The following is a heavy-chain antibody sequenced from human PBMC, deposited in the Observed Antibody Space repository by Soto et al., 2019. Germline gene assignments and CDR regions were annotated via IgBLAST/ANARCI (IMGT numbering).Heavy chain of an antibody. D-gene: IGHD5-12*01. CDR3: AKVYSGYDETYCYYGMDV. J-gene: IGHJ6*02. V-gene: IGHV3-23*01. Sequence: GGSLRLSCAASGFTFSSYAMSWVRQAPGKGLEWVSAISGSGGSTYYADSVKGRFTISRDNSKNTLYLQMNSLRAEDTAVYYCAKVYSGYDETYCYYGMDVWGQGTTVTVSS. CDR2: ISGSGGST. CDR1: GFTFSSYA.